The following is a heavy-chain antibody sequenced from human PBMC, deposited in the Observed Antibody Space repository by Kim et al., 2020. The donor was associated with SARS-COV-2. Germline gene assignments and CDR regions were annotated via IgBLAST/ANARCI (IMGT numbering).Heavy chain of an antibody. CDR1: GYTFTSYD. D-gene: IGHD4-17*01. CDR2: MNPNSGNT. CDR3: ARDTTSYDYGDPGYWFDP. Sequence: ASVKVSCKASGYTFTSYDINWVRQATGQGLEWMGWMNPNSGNTGYAQKFQGRVTMTRNTSISTAYMELSSLRSEDTAVYYCARDTTSYDYGDPGYWFDPWGQGTLVTVSS. V-gene: IGHV1-8*01. J-gene: IGHJ5*02.